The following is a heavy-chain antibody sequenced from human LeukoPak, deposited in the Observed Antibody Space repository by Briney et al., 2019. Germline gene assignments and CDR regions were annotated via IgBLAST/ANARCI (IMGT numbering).Heavy chain of an antibody. CDR3: ARRFVVGGGGEYHYYGMDV. CDR2: IYPLDSDT. V-gene: IGHV5-51*01. CDR1: GYNFPDYW. J-gene: IGHJ6*02. Sequence: GESLKISCKGSGYNFPDYWIDWVRQMPGKGLEWVGHIYPLDSDTTYSPSFQGQVTISVDKSTSTAYLQWRSLKASDTAMYYCARRFVVGGGGEYHYYGMDVWGQGTTVTVSS. D-gene: IGHD3-10*01.